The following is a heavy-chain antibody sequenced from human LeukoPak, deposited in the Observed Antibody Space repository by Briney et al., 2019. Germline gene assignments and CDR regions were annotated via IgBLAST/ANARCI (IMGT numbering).Heavy chain of an antibody. CDR3: AELGITMIGGV. J-gene: IGHJ6*04. V-gene: IGHV3-7*01. CDR2: IQQDGSEK. Sequence: GGSLRLSCAASGFMFGSYWMTWVRQAPGKGLEWVANIQQDGSEKYYVDSVKGRFTISRDNAKNSLYLQMNSLRAEDTAVYYCAELGITMIGGVWGKGTTVTISS. CDR1: GFMFGSYW. D-gene: IGHD3-10*02.